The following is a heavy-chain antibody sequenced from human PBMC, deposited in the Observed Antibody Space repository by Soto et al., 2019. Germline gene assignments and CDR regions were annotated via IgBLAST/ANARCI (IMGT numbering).Heavy chain of an antibody. J-gene: IGHJ4*02. D-gene: IGHD3-22*01. CDR2: IYYSGST. Sequence: PSETLSLTCNVSGGSISSSSYYWGWIRQPPGKGLEWIGSIYYSGSTYYNPSLKSRVTISVDTSKNQFSLKLSSVTAADTAVYYCARHAYYYDSWGQGTLVTVSS. CDR1: GGSISSSSYY. V-gene: IGHV4-39*01. CDR3: ARHAYYYDS.